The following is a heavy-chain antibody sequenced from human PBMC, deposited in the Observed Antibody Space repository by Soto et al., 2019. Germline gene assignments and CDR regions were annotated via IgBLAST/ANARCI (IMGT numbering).Heavy chain of an antibody. D-gene: IGHD3-10*01. CDR2: INHSGST. J-gene: IGHJ4*02. V-gene: IGHV4-34*01. CDR1: GGSFSGYY. Sequence: PSETLSLTCAVYGGSFSGYYWSWIRQPPGKGLEWIGEINHSGSTNYNPSLKSRVTISVDTSKNQFSLKLSSVTAADTAVYYCARVAGFGFGVLDYWGQGTLVTVSS. CDR3: ARVAGFGFGVLDY.